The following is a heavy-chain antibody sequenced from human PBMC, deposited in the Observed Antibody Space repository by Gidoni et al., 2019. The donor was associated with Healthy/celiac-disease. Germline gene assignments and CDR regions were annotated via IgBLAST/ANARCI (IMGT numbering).Heavy chain of an antibody. CDR1: GFTFSSYS. V-gene: IGHV3-21*01. CDR3: ARDLNSYGYSDY. J-gene: IGHJ4*02. Sequence: EVQLVESGGGLVKPGGSLRLSCAASGFTFSSYSMNWVRQAPGKGLEWVSSISSSSSYIYYADSVKGRFTISRDNAKNSLYLQMNSLRAEDTAVYYCARDLNSYGYSDYWGQGTLVTVSS. D-gene: IGHD5-18*01. CDR2: ISSSSSYI.